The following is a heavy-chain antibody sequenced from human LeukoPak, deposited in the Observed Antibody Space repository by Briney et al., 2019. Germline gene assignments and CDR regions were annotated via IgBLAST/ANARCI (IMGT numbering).Heavy chain of an antibody. CDR2: INHSGST. CDR3: ARGRNIVVVPAAPKRYFDY. D-gene: IGHD2-2*01. CDR1: GGSFSGYY. V-gene: IGHV4-34*01. J-gene: IGHJ4*02. Sequence: SETLSLTCAVYGGSFSGYYWSWIRPPPGKGLEWIGEINHSGSTNYNPSLKSRVTISVDTSKNQFSLKLSSETAADTAVYYCARGRNIVVVPAAPKRYFDYWGQGTLVTVSS.